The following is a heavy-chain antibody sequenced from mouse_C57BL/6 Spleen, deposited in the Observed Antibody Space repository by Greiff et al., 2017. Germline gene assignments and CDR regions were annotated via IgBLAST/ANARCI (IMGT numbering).Heavy chain of an antibody. CDR1: GFTFSDYG. J-gene: IGHJ2*01. Sequence: EVKLMESGGGLVKPGGSLKLSCAASGFTFSDYGMHWVRQAPEKGLEWVAYISSGSSTIYYADTVKGRFTISRDNAKNTLFLQMTSLRSEDTAMYYCARPTVVATDFDYWGQGTTLTVSS. CDR3: ARPTVVATDFDY. D-gene: IGHD1-1*01. CDR2: ISSGSSTI. V-gene: IGHV5-17*01.